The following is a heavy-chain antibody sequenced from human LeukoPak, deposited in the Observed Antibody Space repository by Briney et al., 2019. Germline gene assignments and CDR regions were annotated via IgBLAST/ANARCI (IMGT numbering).Heavy chain of an antibody. J-gene: IGHJ5*02. CDR3: ARARSIAARPNWFDP. V-gene: IGHV3-21*01. Sequence: GGSLRLSCAASGFTFSSYIMNWVRQAPGKGLEWVSSISSSSSYIYYADSVKGRFTISRDNAKNSLYLQMNSLRAEDTAVYYCARARSIAARPNWFDPWGQGTLVTVSS. CDR2: ISSSSSYI. D-gene: IGHD6-6*01. CDR1: GFTFSSYI.